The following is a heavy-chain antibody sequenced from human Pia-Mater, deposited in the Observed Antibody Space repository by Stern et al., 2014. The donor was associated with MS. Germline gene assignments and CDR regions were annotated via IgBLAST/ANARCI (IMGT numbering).Heavy chain of an antibody. V-gene: IGHV1-69*01. J-gene: IGHJ4*02. CDR3: ARAYTYYSNSAGY. CDR2: IIPTFDTS. Sequence: QVQLVESGAEVKKPGSSVKVSCKASGGTFSSYEITWVRQAPGQGLEWMGGIIPTFDTSTYAQKFQDRVTISADESTNTAYLELNGLKSDDTAIYFCARAYTYYSNSAGYWGQGTLVTVSS. CDR1: GGTFSSYE. D-gene: IGHD3-10*01.